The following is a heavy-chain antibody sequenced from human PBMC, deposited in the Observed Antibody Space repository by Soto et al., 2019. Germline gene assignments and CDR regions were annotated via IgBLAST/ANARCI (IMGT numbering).Heavy chain of an antibody. J-gene: IGHJ3*02. CDR1: GYTFTSYY. Sequence: ASVKVSCKASGYTFTSYYMHWVRQAPGQGLEWMGIINPSGGSTSYAQKFQGRVTMTRDTSTSTVYMELSSLRSEDTAVYYCARDHGELDYDSSGYYWCAFDIWGQGTMVTVSS. CDR3: ARDHGELDYDSSGYYWCAFDI. D-gene: IGHD3-22*01. CDR2: INPSGGST. V-gene: IGHV1-46*01.